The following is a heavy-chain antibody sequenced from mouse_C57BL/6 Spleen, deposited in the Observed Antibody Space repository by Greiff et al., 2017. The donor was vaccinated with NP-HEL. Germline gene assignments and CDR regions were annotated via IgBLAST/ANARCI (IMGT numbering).Heavy chain of an antibody. CDR1: GFNIKDYY. D-gene: IGHD1-1*01. CDR2: IDPEDGET. V-gene: IGHV14-2*01. CDR3: ARPYYGSSYLYWYFDV. Sequence: EVQLQQSGAELVKPGASVKLSCTASGFNIKDYYMHWVKQRTEQGLEWIGRIDPEDGETKYAQKFKGKATITADTSSNTAYLQLSSLTSADTAVYYCARPYYGSSYLYWYFDVWGTGTTVTVSS. J-gene: IGHJ1*03.